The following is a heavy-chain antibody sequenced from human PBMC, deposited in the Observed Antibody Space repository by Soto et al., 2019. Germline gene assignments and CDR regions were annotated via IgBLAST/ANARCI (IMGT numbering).Heavy chain of an antibody. J-gene: IGHJ4*02. D-gene: IGHD3-3*01. CDR2: ISGSGGST. CDR3: AKDHGFWSGYPNPFDY. V-gene: IGHV3-23*01. Sequence: GGSLRLSCAASGFTFSSYAMSWFRQAPGKGLEWVSAISGSGGSTYYADSVRGRFTISRDNSKNTLYLQMNSLRAEDTAVYYCAKDHGFWSGYPNPFDYWGQGTLVTVSS. CDR1: GFTFSSYA.